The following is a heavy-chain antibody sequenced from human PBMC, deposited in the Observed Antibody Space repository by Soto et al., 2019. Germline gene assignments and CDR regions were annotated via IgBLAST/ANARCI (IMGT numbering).Heavy chain of an antibody. V-gene: IGHV3-48*02. J-gene: IGHJ6*02. Sequence: EVQLVESGGGLVQPGGSLRLSCAASGFTFTTYSMSWFRQAPGKGLEWVSYITSRSGTIYYADSAKGRFTISRDNAKNSLYLQMNSLRDEDTAVYYCVRGNIAYSCINTRPCGMDVWGQGTTVTVSS. D-gene: IGHD6-13*01. CDR1: GFTFTTYS. CDR3: VRGNIAYSCINTRPCGMDV. CDR2: ITSRSGTI.